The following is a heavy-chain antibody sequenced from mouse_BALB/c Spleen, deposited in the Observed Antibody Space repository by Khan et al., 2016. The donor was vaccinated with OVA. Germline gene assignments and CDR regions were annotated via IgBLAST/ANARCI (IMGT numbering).Heavy chain of an antibody. V-gene: IGHV5-6*01. CDR3: ARLAYYYNREGFAY. CDR1: GFTFSTYG. CDR2: ISSGGSYT. D-gene: IGHD1-1*01. J-gene: IGHJ3*01. Sequence: EVELVESGGDLVKPGGSLKLSCAASGFTFSTYGMSWVSQTPDKRLEWVATISSGGSYTYYPDNVKGRFTISRDNAKNTLYLQMSSLKSEDTAMYYCARLAYYYNREGFAYWGQGTLVTVSA.